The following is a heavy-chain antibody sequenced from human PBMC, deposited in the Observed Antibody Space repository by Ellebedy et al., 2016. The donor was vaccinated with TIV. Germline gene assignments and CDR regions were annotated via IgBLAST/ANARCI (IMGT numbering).Heavy chain of an antibody. CDR1: GYTFSNYD. D-gene: IGHD6-19*01. J-gene: IGHJ4*02. V-gene: IGHV1-8*01. CDR3: ARGSSSWYALSH. CDR2: MNPSSGHT. Sequence: AASVKVSCKASGYTFSNYDIHWVRQAAGQGLEWMGWMNPSSGHTSYAQKFQGRVTMTRKTSISTAYMELTSLRSEDTAVYYCARGSSSWYALSHWGQGTLVTVSS.